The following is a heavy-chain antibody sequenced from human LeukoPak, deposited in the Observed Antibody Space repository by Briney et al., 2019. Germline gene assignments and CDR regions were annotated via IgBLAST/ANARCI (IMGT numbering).Heavy chain of an antibody. CDR2: TYYRSQWYN. Sequence: SQTLSLTCAISGDSVSSNSVAWNWIRQSPSRGLEWLGRTYYRSQWYNDYALSVRNRITINQDTSKNLFPLQLNSVTPEDTAVYYCARDRYCSTVSCSFDYWGQGTLVTVSS. V-gene: IGHV6-1*01. D-gene: IGHD2-2*01. CDR1: GDSVSSNSVA. J-gene: IGHJ4*02. CDR3: ARDRYCSTVSCSFDY.